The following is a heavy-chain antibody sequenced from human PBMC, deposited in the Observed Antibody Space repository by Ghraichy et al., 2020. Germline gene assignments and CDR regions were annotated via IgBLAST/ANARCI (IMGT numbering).Heavy chain of an antibody. Sequence: SQTLSLTCTVSGGSISSGAYYWGWVRQPPGKGLEWIGGVSYSGSTYTNPSLESRVTISLDTSKNQFSLRLSSVTAADTAVYYCARYPMVGVAFDYWGQGTLVTVSS. J-gene: IGHJ4*02. D-gene: IGHD3-10*01. V-gene: IGHV4-39*01. CDR3: ARYPMVGVAFDY. CDR1: GGSISSGAYY. CDR2: VSYSGST.